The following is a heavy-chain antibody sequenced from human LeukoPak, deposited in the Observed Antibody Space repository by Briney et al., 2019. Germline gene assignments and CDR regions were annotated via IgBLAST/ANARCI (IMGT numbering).Heavy chain of an antibody. CDR3: ARDRPNYLWFGRGYGMDV. D-gene: IGHD3-10*01. V-gene: IGHV1-69*13. CDR1: GGTFSSYA. Sequence: SVKVSCKASGGTFSSYAISWVRQAPGQGLEWMGGIIPIFGTANYAQKFQGRVTITADESTSTAYMELSSLRSEDTAVYYCARDRPNYLWFGRGYGMDVWGQGTTVTVSS. J-gene: IGHJ6*02. CDR2: IIPIFGTA.